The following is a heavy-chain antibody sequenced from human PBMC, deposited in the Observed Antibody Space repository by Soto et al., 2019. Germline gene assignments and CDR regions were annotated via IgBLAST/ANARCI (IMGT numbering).Heavy chain of an antibody. CDR2: IYYSGST. CDR1: GGSISSYY. J-gene: IGHJ4*02. D-gene: IGHD4-17*01. Sequence: QVQLQESGPGLVKPSETLSLTCTVSGGSISSYYWSWIRQPPGKGLEWIGYIYYSGSTNYNPSLKSRVTISADTSKNQFSLKLSSVTAADTAVYYCARGRNYGDYFDYWGQGTLVTVSS. CDR3: ARGRNYGDYFDY. V-gene: IGHV4-59*01.